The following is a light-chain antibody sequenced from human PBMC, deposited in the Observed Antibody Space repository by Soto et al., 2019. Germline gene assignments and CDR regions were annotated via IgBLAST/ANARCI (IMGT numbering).Light chain of an antibody. Sequence: QSALTQPRSVSGSPGQSVTISCTGTNSDVGGYNFVSWYQQLPGKAPKLMISAVSQRPSGVPDRFSGSKSGNTASLTISGLQADYEADYFCCSYTASDIWVFGGGTKVTVL. J-gene: IGLJ3*02. CDR3: CSYTASDIWV. CDR2: AVS. V-gene: IGLV2-11*01. CDR1: NSDVGGYNF.